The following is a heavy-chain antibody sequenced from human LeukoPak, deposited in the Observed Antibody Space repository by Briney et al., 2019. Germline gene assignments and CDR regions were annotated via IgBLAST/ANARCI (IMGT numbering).Heavy chain of an antibody. J-gene: IGHJ5*02. V-gene: IGHV3-21*01. CDR1: GFTFPTYS. Sequence: GGSLRLSCAASGFTFPTYSIHWVRQAPGKGLEWVSSITSSSDYIYYADSMKGRFTISRDNAKNSLYLQMNSLRAEDTAVYYCARDGRPYYDFWSGYYEHYNWFDPWGQGTLVTVSS. D-gene: IGHD3-3*01. CDR2: ITSSSDYI. CDR3: ARDGRPYYDFWSGYYEHYNWFDP.